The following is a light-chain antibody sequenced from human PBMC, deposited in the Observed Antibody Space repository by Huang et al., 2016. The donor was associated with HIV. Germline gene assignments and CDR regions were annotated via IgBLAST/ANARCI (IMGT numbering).Light chain of an antibody. CDR3: QHRSNWPLT. CDR2: DAS. CDR1: QSVNNY. Sequence: EIVLTQSPATLSLSPGERATLSCRASQSVNNYLAWYQQKPGQAPRLLIYDASNRATGIPARFSGSGSGTDFTLTISSREPEDFAVYYCQHRSNWPLTFGGGTTVEIK. J-gene: IGKJ4*01. V-gene: IGKV3-11*01.